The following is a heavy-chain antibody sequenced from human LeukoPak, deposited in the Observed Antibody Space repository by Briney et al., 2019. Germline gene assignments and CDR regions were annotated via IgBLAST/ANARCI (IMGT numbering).Heavy chain of an antibody. V-gene: IGHV3-30-3*01. Sequence: GGSLRLSCAASGFIFSNYAMHWVRQAPGKGLEWVAVITYDGGSTYYAASVKGRFTISRDSAKKTLYLQMHSLRADDSAVYYCTRDRSPSEYTNYERAYYYGMDVWGQGTTVTVSS. CDR1: GFIFSNYA. D-gene: IGHD1-7*01. CDR3: TRDRSPSEYTNYERAYYYGMDV. CDR2: ITYDGGST. J-gene: IGHJ6*02.